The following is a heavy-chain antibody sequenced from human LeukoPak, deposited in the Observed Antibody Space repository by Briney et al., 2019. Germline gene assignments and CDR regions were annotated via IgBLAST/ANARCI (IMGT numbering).Heavy chain of an antibody. V-gene: IGHV1-2*02. D-gene: IGHD6-19*01. Sequence: ASVKVSCKASGHTFTGYYMHWVRQAPGQGLEWLGWINPNSGVTNYAHKFQGRITMTRDTSITTVYIELSSLTSDDTAVYYCGSGQWLVGVFYWGQGTLVTVSS. J-gene: IGHJ4*02. CDR1: GHTFTGYY. CDR2: INPNSGVT. CDR3: GSGQWLVGVFY.